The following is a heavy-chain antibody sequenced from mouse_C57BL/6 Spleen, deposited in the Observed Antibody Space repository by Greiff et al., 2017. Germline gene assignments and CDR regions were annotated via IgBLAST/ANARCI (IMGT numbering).Heavy chain of an antibody. D-gene: IGHD1-1*01. J-gene: IGHJ2*01. Sequence: QVQLQQSGAELVRPGASVKLSCKASGYTFTDYYINWVKQRPGQGLEWIARIYPGSGNTYYNEKFKGKATLTAEKSSSTAYMQLSSLTSEDSAVYFCARNHYGSSSDYWGQGTTLTVSS. CDR1: GYTFTDYY. V-gene: IGHV1-76*01. CDR2: IYPGSGNT. CDR3: ARNHYGSSSDY.